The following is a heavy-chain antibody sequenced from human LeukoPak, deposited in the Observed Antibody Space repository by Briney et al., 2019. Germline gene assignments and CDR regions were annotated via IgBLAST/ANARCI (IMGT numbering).Heavy chain of an antibody. Sequence: ASVKVSCKASGYTFTSYYMHWLRQARGQGLEWMGWINPKTGDTKYAQKFQGRVTLTRDTTIGTAHLELSRLTADDTAVYYCARVLPTSAGTRSFDYWGQGTLVSVSS. V-gene: IGHV1-2*02. J-gene: IGHJ4*02. CDR3: ARVLPTSAGTRSFDY. CDR1: GYTFTSYY. D-gene: IGHD6-13*01. CDR2: INPKTGDT.